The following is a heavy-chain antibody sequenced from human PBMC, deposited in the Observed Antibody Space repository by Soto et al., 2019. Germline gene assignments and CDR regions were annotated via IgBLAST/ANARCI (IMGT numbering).Heavy chain of an antibody. V-gene: IGHV1-8*02. CDR2: MNPGSGKT. CDR3: ARMASAGTLNWFDP. D-gene: IGHD6-13*01. CDR1: GYTFINFD. J-gene: IGHJ5*02. Sequence: ASVKVSCQASGYTFINFDISWVRQAVGQGLEWLGWMNPGSGKTGYASKFQGRVAMTRDASTGTSHLELSSLTSDDTAVYYCARMASAGTLNWFDPWGQGTLVTVSS.